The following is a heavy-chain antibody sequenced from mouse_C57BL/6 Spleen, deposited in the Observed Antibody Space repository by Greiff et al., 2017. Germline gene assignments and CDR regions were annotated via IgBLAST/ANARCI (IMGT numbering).Heavy chain of an antibody. CDR3: ARWPLIYYYYGYYARDY. D-gene: IGHD2-4*01. CDR1: GYTFTGYW. Sequence: QVQLQQSGPELVKPGASVKLSCKATGYTFTGYWIEWVKQRTGPGLEWIGEILPGSGSTNYNEKFKGKATFPADTYSNTAYMQHSSLTTEYSAICYCARWPLIYYYYGYYARDYWGQGTSGTVSS. V-gene: IGHV1-9*01. J-gene: IGHJ4*01. CDR2: ILPGSGST.